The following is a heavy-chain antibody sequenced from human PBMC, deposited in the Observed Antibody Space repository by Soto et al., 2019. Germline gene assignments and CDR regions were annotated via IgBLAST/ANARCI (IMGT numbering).Heavy chain of an antibody. D-gene: IGHD3-10*01. V-gene: IGHV1-69*19. CDR2: ISPMFGAA. Sequence: QVQLVQSGAEMKKPGSSVKVSCQSSGGTFNTYAMNWVRQAPGQGPEWMGDISPMFGAANYAPKFQGRVTITADESTGTSYMQLSSLTLEDTALYFCAREVQVHTPAFVYWGQGTLVTVSS. J-gene: IGHJ4*02. CDR1: GGTFNTYA. CDR3: AREVQVHTPAFVY.